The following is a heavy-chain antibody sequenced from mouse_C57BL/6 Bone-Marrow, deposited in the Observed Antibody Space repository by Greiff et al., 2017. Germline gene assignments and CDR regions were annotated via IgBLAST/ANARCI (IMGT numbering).Heavy chain of an antibody. V-gene: IGHV5-17*01. J-gene: IGHJ2*01. CDR1: GFTFSDYG. CDR2: ISSGSSTI. Sequence: EVKLVESGGGLVKPGGSLKLSCAASGFTFSDYGMHWVRQAPEKGLEWVAYISSGSSTIYYADTVKGRFTLARDNAKNTLFLQMTSLRSEDTAMYYCARGYYVDYWGQGTTLTVSS. CDR3: ARGYYVDY.